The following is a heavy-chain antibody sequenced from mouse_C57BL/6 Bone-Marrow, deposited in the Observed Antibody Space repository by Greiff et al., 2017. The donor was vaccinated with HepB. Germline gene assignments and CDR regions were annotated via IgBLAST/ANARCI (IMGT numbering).Heavy chain of an antibody. CDR3: ARDCYFDY. CDR2: INPNNGGT. V-gene: IGHV1-26*01. CDR1: GYTFTDYY. J-gene: IGHJ2*01. Sequence: EVQLQQSGPELVKPGASVKISCKASGYTFTDYYMNWVKQSHGKSLEWIGDINPNNGGTSYNQKFKGKATLTVDKSASTAYMELRSLTSEDSAVYYCARDCYFDYWGQGTTLTVSS.